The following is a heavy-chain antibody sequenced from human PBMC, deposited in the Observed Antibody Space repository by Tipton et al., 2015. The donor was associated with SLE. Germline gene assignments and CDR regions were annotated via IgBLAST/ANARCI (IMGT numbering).Heavy chain of an antibody. CDR3: ARAPTISVAGTTDPFGMDV. J-gene: IGHJ6*02. Sequence: SLRLSCAASGFTFSTSAMHWVRQAPGKGLEWVAVIWYDESNKFYADSVKGRYTISRDNAKNTLYLQMRSLRVEDTGIYYCARAPTISVAGTTDPFGMDVWGPGTRVTVSS. V-gene: IGHV3-33*01. CDR2: IWYDESNK. CDR1: GFTFSTSA. D-gene: IGHD6-19*01.